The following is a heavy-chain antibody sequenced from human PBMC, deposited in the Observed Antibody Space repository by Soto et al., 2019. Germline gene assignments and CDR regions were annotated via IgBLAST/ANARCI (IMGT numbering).Heavy chain of an antibody. Sequence: EVQLVESGGGLVKPGGSLRLSCAASDFTFSNAWMNWVRQASGKGLEWVGRIKSKTDGGTTDYAAPVKGRFTISRDDSKNTLYLQMNSLKIEDTAVYYCTTKDIVVVPARDYWGQGTLVTVSS. V-gene: IGHV3-15*07. D-gene: IGHD2-2*01. J-gene: IGHJ4*02. CDR1: DFTFSNAW. CDR2: IKSKTDGGTT. CDR3: TTKDIVVVPARDY.